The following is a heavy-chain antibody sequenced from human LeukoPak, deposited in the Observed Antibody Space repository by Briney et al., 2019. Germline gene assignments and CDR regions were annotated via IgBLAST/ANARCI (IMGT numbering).Heavy chain of an antibody. CDR1: GGSISSYY. J-gene: IGHJ6*02. CDR2: IYYSGST. V-gene: IGHV4-59*01. Sequence: PSETLSLTCTVSGGSISSYYWSWIRQPPGKGLEWIGDIYYSGSTNYNPSLKSRVTISVDASNNQFYLKLSSVTAADTAVYYCARVKKEYYYYGMDVWGQGTTVTVSS. CDR3: ARVKKEYYYYGMDV.